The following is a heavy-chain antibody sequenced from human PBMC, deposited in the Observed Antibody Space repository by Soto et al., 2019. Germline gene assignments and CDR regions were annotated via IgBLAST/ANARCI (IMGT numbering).Heavy chain of an antibody. J-gene: IGHJ6*02. Sequence: QVQLVKSGGGVVQPGRSLRLSCAASGFTFSSYAMHWVRQAPGKGLEWVAVISYDGSNKYYADSVKGRFTISRDNSKNTLYLQMNSLRAEDTAVYYCARVLTLPAAMLDYYYYGMDVWGQGTTVTVSS. CDR1: GFTFSSYA. D-gene: IGHD2-2*01. V-gene: IGHV3-30-3*01. CDR2: ISYDGSNK. CDR3: ARVLTLPAAMLDYYYYGMDV.